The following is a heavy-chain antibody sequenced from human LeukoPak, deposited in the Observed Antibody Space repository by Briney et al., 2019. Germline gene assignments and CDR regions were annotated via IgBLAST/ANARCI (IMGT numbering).Heavy chain of an antibody. J-gene: IGHJ4*02. V-gene: IGHV4-34*01. Sequence: SETLSLTCAVYGGSFSGYYWSWIRQPPGKGLEWIGSIYHSGRTYYNPSLKSRVTISVDTSKNQFSLKLSSVTAADTAVYYCVSYSSGWIHFDYWGQGTLVTVSS. CDR2: IYHSGRT. D-gene: IGHD6-19*01. CDR1: GGSFSGYY. CDR3: VSYSSGWIHFDY.